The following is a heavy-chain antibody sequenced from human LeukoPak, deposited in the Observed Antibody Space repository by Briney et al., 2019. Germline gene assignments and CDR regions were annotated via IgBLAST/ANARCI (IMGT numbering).Heavy chain of an antibody. CDR1: GFTFSSYS. D-gene: IGHD6-13*01. CDR3: GSGGYSSSWYLDYYYYYMDV. Sequence: GGSLRLSCAGSGFTFSSYSMNWVRQAPGKGLEGVAVISYDGSNKYYADSVKGRFTISRDNSKNTLYLQMNSLRAEDTAVYYCGSGGYSSSWYLDYYYYYMDVWGKGTTVTVSS. CDR2: ISYDGSNK. J-gene: IGHJ6*03. V-gene: IGHV3-30*03.